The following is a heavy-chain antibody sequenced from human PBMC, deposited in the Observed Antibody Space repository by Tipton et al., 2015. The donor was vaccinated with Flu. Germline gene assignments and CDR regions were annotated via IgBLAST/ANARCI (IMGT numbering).Heavy chain of an antibody. CDR1: GFTFDDFT. J-gene: IGHJ6*02. CDR2: VNWNSVAM. D-gene: IGHD6-6*01. V-gene: IGHV3-9*01. CDR3: AKDMRPSSSLDYFCYSGMAV. Sequence: SLRLSCTASGFTFDDFTMHWVRQAPGKGLEWVPSVNWNSVAMDYADSVKGRFTIARDNARNSLYLEMNTLRAEDTALYYCAKDMRPSSSLDYFCYSGMAVWGQGAAVTVFS.